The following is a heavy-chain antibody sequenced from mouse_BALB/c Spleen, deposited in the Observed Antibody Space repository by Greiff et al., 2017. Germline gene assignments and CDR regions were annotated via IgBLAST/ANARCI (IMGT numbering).Heavy chain of an antibody. CDR2: ISDGGSYT. CDR3: ARAGGSYWYFDV. CDR1: GFTFSDYY. D-gene: IGHD1-1*01. Sequence: EVQGVESGGGLVKPGGSLKLSCAASGFTFSDYYMYWVRQTPEKRLEWVATISDGGSYTYYPDSVKGRFTISRDNAKNNLYLQMSSLKSEDTAMYYCARAGGSYWYFDVWGAGTTVTVSS. J-gene: IGHJ1*01. V-gene: IGHV5-4*02.